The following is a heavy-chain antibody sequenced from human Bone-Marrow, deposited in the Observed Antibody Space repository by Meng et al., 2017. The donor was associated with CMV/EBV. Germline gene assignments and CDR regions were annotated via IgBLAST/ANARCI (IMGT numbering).Heavy chain of an antibody. CDR1: GFTFSSYD. V-gene: IGHV3-13*03. Sequence: GESLKISCAACGFTFSSYDMHWVRQATGKGLEWVSAIGTAGDTYYPGSVKGQFTISRENAKNSLYLQMNSLRAGDTAVYYCARWRPRIDYWGQGTRVTVSS. CDR2: IGTAGDT. CDR3: ARWRPRIDY. J-gene: IGHJ4*02. D-gene: IGHD1-14*01.